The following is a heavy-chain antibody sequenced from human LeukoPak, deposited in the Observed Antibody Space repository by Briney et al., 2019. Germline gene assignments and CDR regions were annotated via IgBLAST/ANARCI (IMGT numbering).Heavy chain of an antibody. CDR3: ARAPHRYCSGGSCYYYMDV. CDR1: GFTFSSYA. J-gene: IGHJ6*03. CDR2: ISYDGSNK. V-gene: IGHV3-30*04. D-gene: IGHD2-15*01. Sequence: HPGGSLRLSCAASGFTFSSYAMHWVRQAPGKGLEWVAVISYDGSNKYYADSVKGRFTISRDNSKNTLYLQMNSLRAEDTAVYYCARAPHRYCSGGSCYYYMDVWGKGTTATVSS.